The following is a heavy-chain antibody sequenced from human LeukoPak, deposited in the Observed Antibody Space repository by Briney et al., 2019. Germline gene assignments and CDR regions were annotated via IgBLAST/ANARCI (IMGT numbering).Heavy chain of an antibody. CDR3: AKSQGYCSSTSCRPYSSSWPLNY. CDR2: ISGDGGST. Sequence: PGGSLRLSCAASGFTFDDYAMHWVRHAPGKGLEWVSLISGDGGSTYYADSVKGRFTISRDNSKNSLYLQMNSLRIEDTALYYCAKSQGYCSSTSCRPYSSSWPLNYWGQGTLVTVSS. V-gene: IGHV3-43*02. CDR1: GFTFDDYA. D-gene: IGHD2-2*01. J-gene: IGHJ4*02.